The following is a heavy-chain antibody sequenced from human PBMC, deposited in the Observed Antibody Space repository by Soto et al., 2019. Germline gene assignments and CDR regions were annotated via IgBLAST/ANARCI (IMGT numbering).Heavy chain of an antibody. CDR2: ISGSGGSK. CDR1: GFTFSSYA. D-gene: IGHD6-6*01. J-gene: IGHJ5*02. V-gene: IGHV3-23*01. Sequence: EVQLLESGGGLVQPGGSLRLSCAASGFTFSSYAMSWVRQAPGKGLEWVSAISGSGGSKYYADSLKGRFTISRDNSKNTLYLQMNNLRAEDTAVYYCAKDKKLIEQLGVNWFDPRGQGTLVTVSS. CDR3: AKDKKLIEQLGVNWFDP.